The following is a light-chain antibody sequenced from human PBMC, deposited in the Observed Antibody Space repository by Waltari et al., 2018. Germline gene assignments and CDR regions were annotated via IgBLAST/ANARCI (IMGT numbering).Light chain of an antibody. CDR2: SDA. J-gene: IGLJ2*01. CDR1: DIGAKN. Sequence: SYALRQPLSVPVALGQTARITCAGYDIGAKNVHWYQQRPGQAPLLVIYSDANRPSGIPERFSDSRSGNTATLTISGAQAGDEADYYCQVWDGSTVVFGGGTKVTVL. CDR3: QVWDGSTVV. V-gene: IGLV3-9*01.